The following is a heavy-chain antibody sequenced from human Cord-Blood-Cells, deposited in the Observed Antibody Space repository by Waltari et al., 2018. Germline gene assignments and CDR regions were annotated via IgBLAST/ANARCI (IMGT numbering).Heavy chain of an antibody. CDR1: GGTFSSYA. D-gene: IGHD1-26*01. V-gene: IGHV1-69*12. J-gene: IGHJ4*02. Sequence: VQLVQSGAEVKKPGSSVKVSCKASGGTFSSYASSWVRQAPGQGLEWKGGIIPIFGTANYAQKFQGRVTITADESTSTAYMELSSLRSEDTAVYYCAREGYIVGASLFDYWGQGTLVTVSS. CDR3: AREGYIVGASLFDY. CDR2: IIPIFGTA.